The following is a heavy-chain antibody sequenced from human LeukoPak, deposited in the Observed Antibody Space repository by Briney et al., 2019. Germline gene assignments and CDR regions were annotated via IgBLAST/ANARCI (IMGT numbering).Heavy chain of an antibody. V-gene: IGHV3-33*01. J-gene: IGHJ4*02. CDR2: MRSDGSDI. D-gene: IGHD7-27*01. Sequence: GGSLRLSCEASVFTFNTYGMHWVRQAPGKGLEWVAVMRSDGSDIYYADSVKGRFTISRDNSKNTLYLQMNSLRAEDTAVYYCARDQSPKWGSGERYFDSWGQGMLVTVSS. CDR1: VFTFNTYG. CDR3: ARDQSPKWGSGERYFDS.